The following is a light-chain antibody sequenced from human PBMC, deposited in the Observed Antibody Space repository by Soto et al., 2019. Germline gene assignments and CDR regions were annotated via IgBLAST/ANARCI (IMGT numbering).Light chain of an antibody. CDR1: RGIGNA. Sequence: DIQMTQSPSSLSASVGDRVTITCRPSRGIGNALAWYQQKPGTVPKLLIHSASTLQSGVPSRFSGSGSGTDFPLTISSLQPEDVASYYCQKYDSAPTFGPGTKV. V-gene: IGKV1-27*01. CDR3: QKYDSAPT. J-gene: IGKJ1*01. CDR2: SAS.